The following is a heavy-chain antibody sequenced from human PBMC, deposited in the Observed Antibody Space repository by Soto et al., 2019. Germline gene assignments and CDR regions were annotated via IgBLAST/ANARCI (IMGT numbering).Heavy chain of an antibody. CDR3: ARDLEVGKSIAAAGPPLDY. V-gene: IGHV3-30-3*01. CDR2: ISYDGSNK. Sequence: PGGSLRLSCAASGFTFSSYAMHWVRQAPGKGLEWVAVISYDGSNKYYADSVKGRFTISRDNSKNTLYLQMNSLRAEDTAVYYCARDLEVGKSIAAAGPPLDYWGQGTLVTVSS. CDR1: GFTFSSYA. D-gene: IGHD6-13*01. J-gene: IGHJ4*02.